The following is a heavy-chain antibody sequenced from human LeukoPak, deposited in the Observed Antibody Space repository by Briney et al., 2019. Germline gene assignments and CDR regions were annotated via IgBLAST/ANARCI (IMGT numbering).Heavy chain of an antibody. J-gene: IGHJ4*02. V-gene: IGHV1-24*01. CDR1: GYTLTELS. CDR2: FDPEDGET. Sequence: ASVKVSCKVSGYTLTELSMHWVRQAPGKGLEWMGGFDPEDGETIYAQKFQGRVTMTEDTSTDTAYMELSSLRSEDTAVYYCATDFPALGGSDNYDYVWGSYRSMYYWGPGTLVTVSS. CDR3: ATDFPALGGSDNYDYVWGSYRSMYY. D-gene: IGHD3-16*02.